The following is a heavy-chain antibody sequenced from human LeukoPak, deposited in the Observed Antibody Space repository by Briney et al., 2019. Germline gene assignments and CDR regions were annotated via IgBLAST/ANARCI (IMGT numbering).Heavy chain of an antibody. V-gene: IGHV3-30*02. Sequence: GGSLRLSCAASGFTFSSYGMHWVRQAPGKGLEWVAFIRYDGSNKYCADSVKGRFTISRDNSKNTLYLQMNSLRAEDTAVYYCAKFYGSGSYGTFDYWGQGTLVTVSS. CDR1: GFTFSSYG. CDR2: IRYDGSNK. CDR3: AKFYGSGSYGTFDY. D-gene: IGHD3-10*01. J-gene: IGHJ4*02.